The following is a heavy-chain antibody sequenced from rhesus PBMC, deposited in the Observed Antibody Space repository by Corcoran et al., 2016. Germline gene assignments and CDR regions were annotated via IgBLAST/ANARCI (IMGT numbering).Heavy chain of an antibody. Sequence: EVQLVQSGAEVKKPGASVKISCKASGYTFTDYYLHWVRHAPGKGLEWMGRVDPEDGEAIHAQKFQDRVTITAATSTDTAYIELHSLGSEDTAVYYCATMVYCTGSGCGYWGQGVLVTVSS. J-gene: IGHJ4*01. CDR1: GYTFTDYY. CDR3: ATMVYCTGSGCGY. CDR2: VDPEDGEA. D-gene: IGHD2-21*01. V-gene: IGHV1-111*02.